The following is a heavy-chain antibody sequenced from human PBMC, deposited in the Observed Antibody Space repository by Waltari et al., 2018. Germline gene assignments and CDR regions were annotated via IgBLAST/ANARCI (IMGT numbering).Heavy chain of an antibody. J-gene: IGHJ4*02. CDR1: GFTFSSYG. V-gene: IGHV3-33*01. D-gene: IGHD1-26*01. CDR2: IWYDGSNK. Sequence: QVQLVESGGGVVQPGRSLRLSCAASGFTFSSYGMHWVRQAPGKGLEWVAVIWYDGSNKYYADSVKGRFTISRDNSKNTLYLQMNSLRAEDTAVYYCARDRGGSNFLFDYWGQGTLVTVSS. CDR3: ARDRGGSNFLFDY.